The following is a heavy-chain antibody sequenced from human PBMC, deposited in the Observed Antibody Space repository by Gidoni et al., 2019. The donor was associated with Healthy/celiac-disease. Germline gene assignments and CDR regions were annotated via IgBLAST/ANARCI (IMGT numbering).Heavy chain of an antibody. Sequence: EVQLVESGGGLVKPGGSLRLSRAASGSPFTNAWMSWVRQAPGKGLEWVARIESKTYGGTTDYAAPVKGRFTISIDDSKNTLYLQMNSLNTADTAVYYCTTAQASGYYHPVQVYWGQGTLVTVSS. CDR1: GSPFTNAW. CDR2: IESKTYGGTT. D-gene: IGHD3-3*01. J-gene: IGHJ4*02. V-gene: IGHV3-15*04. CDR3: TTAQASGYYHPVQVY.